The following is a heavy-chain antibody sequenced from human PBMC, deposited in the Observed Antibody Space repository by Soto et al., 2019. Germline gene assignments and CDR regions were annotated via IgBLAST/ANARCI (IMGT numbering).Heavy chain of an antibody. CDR3: AKRNHPFDWLLYYYFDY. J-gene: IGHJ4*02. Sequence: SWGSLRLSFAAFGFTFSTHGVLRIRQAPGKGLEWVAVISYDGSNKYYADSVKGRFTISRDNSKNTLYLQMNSLRAEDTAVYYCAKRNHPFDWLLYYYFDYWGQGTLVTVSS. D-gene: IGHD3-9*01. CDR1: GFTFSTHG. CDR2: ISYDGSNK. V-gene: IGHV3-30*18.